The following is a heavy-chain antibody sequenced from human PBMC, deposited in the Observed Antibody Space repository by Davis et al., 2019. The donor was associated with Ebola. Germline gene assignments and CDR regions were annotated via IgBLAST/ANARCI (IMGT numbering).Heavy chain of an antibody. J-gene: IGHJ6*02. V-gene: IGHV4-39*01. Sequence: GSLRLSCTVSGGSISSSSYYWGWIRQPPGKGLEWIANIYYSGSTYYNPSLKSRVTISVDTSKNQFSLKLSSVTAADTAVYYCARHVSAYYYDSSGYYSVPSGMDVWGQGTTVTVSS. D-gene: IGHD3-22*01. CDR2: IYYSGST. CDR1: GGSISSSSYY. CDR3: ARHVSAYYYDSSGYYSVPSGMDV.